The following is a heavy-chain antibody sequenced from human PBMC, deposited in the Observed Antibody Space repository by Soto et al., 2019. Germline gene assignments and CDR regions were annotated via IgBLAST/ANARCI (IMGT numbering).Heavy chain of an antibody. CDR1: GGSFSDYI. Sequence: SETLSLTCAVYGGSFSDYIWTWIRQTPGKGLQWIGQINHSGSTNYNPSLKSRVTISVDTSKNQFSLELTSVTAADTAVYYCARDKITGLFDYWGQGTQVTVSS. CDR2: INHSGST. CDR3: ARDKITGLFDY. V-gene: IGHV4-34*01. J-gene: IGHJ4*02. D-gene: IGHD2-8*02.